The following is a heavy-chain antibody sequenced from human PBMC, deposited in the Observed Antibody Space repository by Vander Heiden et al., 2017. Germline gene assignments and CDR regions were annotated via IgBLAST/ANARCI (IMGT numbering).Heavy chain of an antibody. CDR3: ARDRGYDILTGYSPFDY. CDR2: ISSSSSYI. D-gene: IGHD3-9*01. Sequence: EVQLVESGGDLVKPGGSLNISGAASGCPFSTYRTTWVRQAPGKGLECVSSISSSSSYIYYADSVKGRFTISRDNAKNSLYLQMNSLRAEDTAVYYCARDRGYDILTGYSPFDYWGQGTLVTVSS. V-gene: IGHV3-21*01. CDR1: GCPFSTYR. J-gene: IGHJ4*02.